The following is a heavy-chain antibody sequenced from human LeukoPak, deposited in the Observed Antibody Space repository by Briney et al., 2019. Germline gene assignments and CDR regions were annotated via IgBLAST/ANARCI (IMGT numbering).Heavy chain of an antibody. CDR2: IKEDASAK. D-gene: IGHD4-17*01. J-gene: IGHJ4*02. CDR1: GFTFSSYA. V-gene: IGHV3-7*01. CDR3: ARDDGRRSIDF. Sequence: GGSLRLSCAASGFTFSSYAMSWVRQAPGKGLEFLAKIKEDASAKYCVDSVKGRFTISRDNAKNSLYLQMNSLRVEDTAVYYCARDDGRRSIDFWGQGALVTVSS.